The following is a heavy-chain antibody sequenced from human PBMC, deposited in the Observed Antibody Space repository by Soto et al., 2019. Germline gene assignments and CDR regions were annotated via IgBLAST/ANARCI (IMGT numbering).Heavy chain of an antibody. CDR1: GFTFSAFA. CDR3: AKDIVVRGAKMPNYFDY. Sequence: PGGSLRLSCAASGFTFSAFAMSWVRQAPGKGLEWVSAISGSAGTTSYADSVKGRLTISRDNSKNTLYLQMNSLRAEDTAVYYCAKDIVVRGAKMPNYFDYWGQGTLVTVSS. CDR2: ISGSAGTT. J-gene: IGHJ4*02. D-gene: IGHD3-10*01. V-gene: IGHV3-23*01.